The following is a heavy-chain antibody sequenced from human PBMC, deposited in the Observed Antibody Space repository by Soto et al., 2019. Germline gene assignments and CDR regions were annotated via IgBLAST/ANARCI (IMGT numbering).Heavy chain of an antibody. Sequence: QVQLQESGPGLVKPSQTLSLTCTVSGGSIRSGGYYWSWIRQHPGKGLEWIGYIYYSGGTYYNPSLKSRVTISVDTSNNQFSLKLRSVTAADTAVYYCARAPHYDILTGWAGRDVWGQGTTVTVSS. D-gene: IGHD3-9*01. CDR3: ARAPHYDILTGWAGRDV. CDR2: IYYSGGT. V-gene: IGHV4-31*03. CDR1: GGSIRSGGYY. J-gene: IGHJ6*02.